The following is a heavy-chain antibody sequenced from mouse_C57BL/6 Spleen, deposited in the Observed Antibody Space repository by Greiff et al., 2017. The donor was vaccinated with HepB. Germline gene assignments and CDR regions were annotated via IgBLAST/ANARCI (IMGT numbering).Heavy chain of an antibody. CDR1: GYAFSSSW. Sequence: VQLVESGPELVKPGASVKISCKASGYAFSSSWMNWVKQRPGKGLEWIGRIYPGDGDTNYNGKFKGKATLTADKSSSTAYMQLSSLTSEDSAVYFCAREGGYGSSYGYFDVWGTGTTVTVSS. D-gene: IGHD1-1*01. CDR2: IYPGDGDT. CDR3: AREGGYGSSYGYFDV. J-gene: IGHJ1*03. V-gene: IGHV1-82*01.